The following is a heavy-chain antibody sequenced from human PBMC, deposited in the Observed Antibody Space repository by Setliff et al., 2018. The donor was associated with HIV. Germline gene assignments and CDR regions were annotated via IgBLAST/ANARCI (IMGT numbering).Heavy chain of an antibody. CDR3: AKDDFTGAYPSVALDI. V-gene: IGHV1-2*02. CDR2: ISPDNGNT. Sequence: ASVKVSCKSSGYTFTDYFMHWVRQAPGQGLEWMGWISPDNGNTRISQRFRGGVTMTRDTSISTVYMELSGLTSDDTAVYFCAKDDFTGAYPSVALDIWGQGTMVTVSS. J-gene: IGHJ3*02. CDR1: GYTFTDYF. D-gene: IGHD1-26*01.